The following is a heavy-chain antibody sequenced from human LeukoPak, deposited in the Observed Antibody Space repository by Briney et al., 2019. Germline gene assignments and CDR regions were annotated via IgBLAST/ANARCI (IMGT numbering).Heavy chain of an antibody. Sequence: SETLSLTCTVSGGSISSYYRTWIRQPPGKGLEWIGYIYYSGSTNYNPSLKSRVTISIDTSKNQFSLKLSSVTAADTAVYYCARLATESSSGWLVFDYWGQGTLVTVSS. V-gene: IGHV4-59*08. CDR3: ARLATESSSGWLVFDY. J-gene: IGHJ4*02. CDR2: IYYSGST. D-gene: IGHD6-19*01. CDR1: GGSISSYY.